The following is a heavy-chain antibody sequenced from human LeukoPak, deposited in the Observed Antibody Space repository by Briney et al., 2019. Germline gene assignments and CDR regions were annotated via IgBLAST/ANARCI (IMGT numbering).Heavy chain of an antibody. CDR3: ARDRRDYSSSSSRLREAFDI. J-gene: IGHJ3*02. CDR1: GFTFDDYA. D-gene: IGHD6-6*01. V-gene: IGHV3-9*01. CDR2: ISWNSATI. Sequence: PGGSLRLSCAASGFTFDDYAMHWVRQTPGKGLEWVSHISWNSATIEYADSVKGRFTISRDNAKNSLYLQMNSLRAEDTAVYYCARDRRDYSSSSSRLREAFDIWGQGTMVTVSS.